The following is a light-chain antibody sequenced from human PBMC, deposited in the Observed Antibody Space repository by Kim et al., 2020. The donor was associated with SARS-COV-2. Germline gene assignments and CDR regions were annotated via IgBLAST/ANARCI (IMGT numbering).Light chain of an antibody. Sequence: SSELTQDPAVSVALGQTVRITCQGDILRTYFPSWYQQKPRQAPVLVIYGKNTRPSGIPDRFSGSFSGNTASLTITGTQAEDEADYYCASRDSSGDHLLFGGGTQLTVL. CDR1: ILRTYF. V-gene: IGLV3-19*01. J-gene: IGLJ3*02. CDR2: GKN. CDR3: ASRDSSGDHLL.